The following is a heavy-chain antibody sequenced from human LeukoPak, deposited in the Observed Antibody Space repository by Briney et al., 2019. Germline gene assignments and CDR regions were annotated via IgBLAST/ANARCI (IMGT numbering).Heavy chain of an antibody. CDR3: ARASRPSNSWFDP. CDR2: IYYSGTT. Sequence: PSETLSLTCTVSGGSISISNYYWVWIRQPPGKGLEWIGSIYYSGTTYYDPSLKSRVTISVDTSRNQFSLKLTSVTAADTAVYYCARASRPSNSWFDPWGQGTVVTVSS. D-gene: IGHD6-6*01. CDR1: GGSISISNYY. J-gene: IGHJ5*02. V-gene: IGHV4-39*01.